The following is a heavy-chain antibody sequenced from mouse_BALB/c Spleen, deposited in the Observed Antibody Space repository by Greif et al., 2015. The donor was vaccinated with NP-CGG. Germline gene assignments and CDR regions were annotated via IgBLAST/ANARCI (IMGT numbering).Heavy chain of an antibody. CDR3: AREDGNYVGAMDY. D-gene: IGHD2-1*01. V-gene: IGHV2-9*02. J-gene: IGHJ4*01. Sequence: QVRLKESGPGLVAPSQSLSITCTVSGFSLTSYGVHWVRQPPGKGLEWLGVIWAGGSTSYNSALMSRLSISKDNSKSQVFLKMNSLQTDDTAMYYCAREDGNYVGAMDYWGQGTSVTVSS. CDR2: IWAGGST. CDR1: GFSLTSYG.